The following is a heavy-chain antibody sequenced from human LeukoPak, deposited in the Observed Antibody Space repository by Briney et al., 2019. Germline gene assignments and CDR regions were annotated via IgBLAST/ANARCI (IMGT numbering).Heavy chain of an antibody. CDR2: INPNSGGT. V-gene: IGHV1-2*02. D-gene: IGHD3-22*01. CDR3: ARDQTRDSSGYYYYDAFDI. J-gene: IGHJ3*02. CDR1: GYTFTGYY. Sequence: ASVKVSCKASGYTFTGYYMHWVRQAPGQGLEWMGWINPNSGGTNYAQKLQGRVTMTTGTSTSTAYMELRSLRSDDTAVYYCARDQTRDSSGYYYYDAFDIWGQGTMVTVSS.